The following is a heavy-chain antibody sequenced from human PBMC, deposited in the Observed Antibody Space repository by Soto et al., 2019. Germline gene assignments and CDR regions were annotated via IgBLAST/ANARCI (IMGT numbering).Heavy chain of an antibody. Sequence: QSGGSLRLSCAASGFTVSSNYMSWVRQAPGKGLEWVSVIYSGGSTYYADSVKGRFTISRDNSKNTLYLQMNSLRAEDTAVYYCARANAVTTYYYYGMDVWGQGTTVTVSS. CDR1: GFTVSSNY. D-gene: IGHD4-17*01. CDR3: ARANAVTTYYYYGMDV. CDR2: IYSGGST. V-gene: IGHV3-53*01. J-gene: IGHJ6*02.